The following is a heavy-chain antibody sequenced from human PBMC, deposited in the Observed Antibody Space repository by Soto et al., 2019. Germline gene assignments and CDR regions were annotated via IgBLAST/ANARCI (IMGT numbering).Heavy chain of an antibody. V-gene: IGHV4-59*01. CDR1: GNSISSYY. J-gene: IGHJ4*02. D-gene: IGHD2-8*01. CDR3: ARYNSYAIDY. CDR2: IHYSGTT. Sequence: SETLSLTCTVSGNSISSYYWSWIRQPPGKGLEWMANIHYSGTTNYNPSLASRATLSVDTSKNQFSLKMTSVTAADRAMYFFARYNSYAIDYWGRGTLVTVSS.